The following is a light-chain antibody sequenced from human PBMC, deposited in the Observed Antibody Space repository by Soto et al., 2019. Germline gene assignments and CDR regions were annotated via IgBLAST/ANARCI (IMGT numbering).Light chain of an antibody. V-gene: IGKV1-6*01. CDR2: AAS. Sequence: AIQMTQSPSSLSASVGDRVTITCRASQGIRNDLGWYQQKPGQAPKLLIYAASSLQSGVPARFSGSGSGTDFTLTISSLQPEDFVVYYCLQDINYPWTFGQGTKVDI. CDR1: QGIRND. J-gene: IGKJ1*01. CDR3: LQDINYPWT.